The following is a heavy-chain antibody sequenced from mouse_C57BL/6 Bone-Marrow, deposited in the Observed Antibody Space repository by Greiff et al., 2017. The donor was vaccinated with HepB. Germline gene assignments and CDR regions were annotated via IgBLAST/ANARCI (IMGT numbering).Heavy chain of an antibody. Sequence: VQLQESGAELAKPGASVKLSCKASGYTFTSYWMHWVKQRPGQGLEWIGYINPSSGYTKYNQKFKDKATVTADKSSCPAYMQLSSLTYEDSAVYYCARWDYYGIPYAYWGQGTLVTVSA. CDR2: INPSSGYT. J-gene: IGHJ3*01. V-gene: IGHV1-7*01. D-gene: IGHD1-1*01. CDR1: GYTFTSYW. CDR3: ARWDYYGIPYAY.